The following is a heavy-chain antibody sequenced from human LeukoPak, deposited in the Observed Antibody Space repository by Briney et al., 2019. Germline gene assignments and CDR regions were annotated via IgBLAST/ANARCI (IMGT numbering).Heavy chain of an antibody. CDR1: GGSFSGYY. Sequence: TSETLSLTCAVYGGSFSGYYWSWIRRPPGKGLEWIGEINHSGSTNYDPSLKSRVTISVDTSKNQFSLKLSSVTAADTAVYYCARAPPRSYYYGSGDAFDIWGQGTMVTVSS. V-gene: IGHV4-34*01. D-gene: IGHD3-10*01. CDR3: ARAPPRSYYYGSGDAFDI. CDR2: INHSGST. J-gene: IGHJ3*02.